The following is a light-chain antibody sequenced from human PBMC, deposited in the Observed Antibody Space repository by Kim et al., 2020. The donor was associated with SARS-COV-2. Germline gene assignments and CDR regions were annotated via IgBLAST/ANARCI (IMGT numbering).Light chain of an antibody. V-gene: IGKV1-5*03. CDR1: QSISSW. CDR2: KAS. Sequence: DIQMIQSPSTLSASVGDRVIITCRASQSISSWLAWYQQKPGKAPNLLIYKASSLESGVPSRFSGSGSGTEFTLTISSLQPDDFATYYCQQYNSYPLTFGGGTKVDIK. J-gene: IGKJ4*01. CDR3: QQYNSYPLT.